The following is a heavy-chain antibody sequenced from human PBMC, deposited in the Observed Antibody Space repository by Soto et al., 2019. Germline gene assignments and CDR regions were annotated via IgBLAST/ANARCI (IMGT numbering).Heavy chain of an antibody. CDR3: AKNRPGLYYYYGMDV. V-gene: IGHV3-23*01. Sequence: XESLRLSCAASGFTFSSYAMSWVRQAPGKGLEWVSAISGSGGSTYYADSVKGRFTISRDNSKNTLYLQMNSLRAEDTAVYYCAKNRPGLYYYYGMDVCAQGTTVTVSS. CDR2: ISGSGGST. CDR1: GFTFSSYA. J-gene: IGHJ6*02.